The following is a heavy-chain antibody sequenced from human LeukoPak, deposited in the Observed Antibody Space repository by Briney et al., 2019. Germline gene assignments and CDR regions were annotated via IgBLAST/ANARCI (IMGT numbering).Heavy chain of an antibody. CDR2: SSAFNGNT. J-gene: IGHJ6*03. V-gene: IGHV1-18*04. CDR3: ARVPYCGGDCYQNYYYYYMDV. CDR1: GYTFTSYA. Sequence: GASVKVSCKASGYTFTSYAISWVRQAPGQGLEWMGWSSAFNGNTIYAQKLQGRVTMATDTSTSTAYMELRSLRSDDTAVYYCARVPYCGGDCYQNYYYYYMDVWGKGTTVTVSS. D-gene: IGHD2-21*02.